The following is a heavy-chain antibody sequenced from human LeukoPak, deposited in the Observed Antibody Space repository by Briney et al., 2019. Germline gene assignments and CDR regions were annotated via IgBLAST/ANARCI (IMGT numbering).Heavy chain of an antibody. CDR2: IRYDGSNK. CDR1: GFTFSSYG. J-gene: IGHJ4*02. CDR3: AREGRYYYGSGSYCLDY. V-gene: IGHV3-30*02. D-gene: IGHD3-10*01. Sequence: PGGSLRLSCAASGFTFSSYGMHWVRQAPGKGLEWVAFIRYDGSNKYYADSVKGRFTISRDNAKNSLYLQMNSLRAEDTAVYYCAREGRYYYGSGSYCLDYWGQGTLVTVSS.